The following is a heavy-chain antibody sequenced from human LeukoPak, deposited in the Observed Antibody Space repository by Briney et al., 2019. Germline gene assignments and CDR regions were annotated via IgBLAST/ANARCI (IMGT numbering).Heavy chain of an antibody. J-gene: IGHJ2*01. CDR3: ARGSDHYDSSGYRYFDL. D-gene: IGHD3-22*01. V-gene: IGHV4-59*01. CDR2: IYYSGST. CDR1: GGPIRSYF. Sequence: SETLSLTCTVSGGPIRSYFWSWIRQPPGKGLEWIGYIYYSGSTNYNPSLKSRVTISVDTSKNQFSLKLSSVTAADTAVYYCARGSDHYDSSGYRYFDLWGRGTLATVSS.